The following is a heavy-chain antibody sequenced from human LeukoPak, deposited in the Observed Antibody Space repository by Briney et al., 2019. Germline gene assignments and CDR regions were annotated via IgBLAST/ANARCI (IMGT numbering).Heavy chain of an antibody. CDR3: ARDADMTTVTYTNY. Sequence: GGSLRLSCAASGFTVSSNYMSWVRQAPGKGLEWVSVIYSGGTTYYADSVKGRFTISRDNSKNTLYLQMNSLRAEDTAVYYCARDADMTTVTYTNYWGQGTLVTVSS. CDR1: GFTVSSNY. CDR2: IYSGGTT. J-gene: IGHJ4*02. D-gene: IGHD4-17*01. V-gene: IGHV3-53*01.